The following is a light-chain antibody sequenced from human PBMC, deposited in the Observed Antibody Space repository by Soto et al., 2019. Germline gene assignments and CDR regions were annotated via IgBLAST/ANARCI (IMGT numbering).Light chain of an antibody. Sequence: DIVMTQSPDSLAVSLGERATTNCKSSQSVLYSSNNKNNLAWYQQKPGQPPKLLIYWASTRESGVPDRFSGSGSGTDFTLTISGLQAEDVAVYYCQQYYSAPETFGQGTKVEIK. J-gene: IGKJ1*01. CDR3: QQYYSAPET. V-gene: IGKV4-1*01. CDR1: QSVLYSSNNKNN. CDR2: WAS.